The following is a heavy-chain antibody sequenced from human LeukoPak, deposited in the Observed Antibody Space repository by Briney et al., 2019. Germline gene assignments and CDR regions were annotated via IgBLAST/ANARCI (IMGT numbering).Heavy chain of an antibody. CDR1: GYIFRSYG. D-gene: IGHD6-13*01. Sequence: ASVKVSCKAFGYIFRSYGISWVRQAPGHGLEWLGWINPYDGKINYGQNFQGRVTVTADTSTSKAYMELRSLRSDDTAVYFCARDIAYNMDVWGKGTTVTVSS. CDR2: INPYDGKI. V-gene: IGHV1-18*01. J-gene: IGHJ6*03. CDR3: ARDIAYNMDV.